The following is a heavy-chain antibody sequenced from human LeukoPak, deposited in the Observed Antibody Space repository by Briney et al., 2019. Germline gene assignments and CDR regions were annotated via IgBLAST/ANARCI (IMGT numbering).Heavy chain of an antibody. D-gene: IGHD1-26*01. CDR2: IRYDGSNK. Sequence: QTGGSLTLSCVVSGITFSNYGMHWVRQAPGKGLEWVAFIRYDGSNKYYADSVKGRFTISRDNSKSTLYLQISSLRGEDTAVYYCVASGSYHIPSFDYWGQGTLVTVSS. J-gene: IGHJ4*02. V-gene: IGHV3-30*02. CDR1: GITFSNYG. CDR3: VASGSYHIPSFDY.